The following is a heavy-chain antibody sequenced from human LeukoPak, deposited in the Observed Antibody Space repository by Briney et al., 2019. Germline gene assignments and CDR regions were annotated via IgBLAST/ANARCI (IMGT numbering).Heavy chain of an antibody. D-gene: IGHD3-16*01. CDR1: GFTFSRYW. CDR3: ARGGVGGDIDY. V-gene: IGHV3-74*01. CDR2: INSDGSST. Sequence: GGSLRLSRAASGFTFSRYWMHWVRQAPGQGLVWVSRINSDGSSTNYADSVKGRFTISRDNGKTTLYLQMNSLRADDTAVYYCARGGVGGDIDYWGQGTLVTVSS. J-gene: IGHJ4*02.